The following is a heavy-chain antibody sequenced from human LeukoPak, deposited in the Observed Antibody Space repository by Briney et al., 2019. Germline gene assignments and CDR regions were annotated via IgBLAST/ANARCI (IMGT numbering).Heavy chain of an antibody. V-gene: IGHV3-33*01. J-gene: IGHJ4*02. CDR3: ARGRYGSGSYYRYYFAY. Sequence: PGRSLRLSCAASGFTFSSYGMHWVRQAPGKGLEWVAVIWYDGSNKYYADSVKGRFTISRDNSKNTLYLQMNSLRAEDTAVYYCARGRYGSGSYYRYYFAYWGQGTLVTVSS. D-gene: IGHD3-10*01. CDR1: GFTFSSYG. CDR2: IWYDGSNK.